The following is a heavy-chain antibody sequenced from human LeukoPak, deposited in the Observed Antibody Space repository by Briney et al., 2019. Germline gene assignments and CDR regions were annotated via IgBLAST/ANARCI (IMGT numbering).Heavy chain of an antibody. CDR1: GYTFTSYY. J-gene: IGHJ3*02. D-gene: IGHD4-23*01. CDR2: INPSGGST. V-gene: IGHV1-46*01. CDR3: ARNYGGNRSFDI. Sequence: ASVKVSCKASGYTFTSYYMHWVRQAPGQGLGWMGIINPSGGSTSYAQKFQGRVTMTRDTSTSTVYMELSSLRSEDTAVYYCARNYGGNRSFDIWGQGTMVTVSS.